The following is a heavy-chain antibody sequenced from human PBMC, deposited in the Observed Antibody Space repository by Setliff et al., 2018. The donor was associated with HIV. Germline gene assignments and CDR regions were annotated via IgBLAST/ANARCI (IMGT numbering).Heavy chain of an antibody. D-gene: IGHD6-13*01. CDR2: IKHSGST. CDR3: ARVSCSSWYSIPRYYYYSMDV. CDR1: GGSFSGYC. J-gene: IGHJ6*03. V-gene: IGHV4-34*01. Sequence: PSETLSLTCAVYGGSFSGYCWSWIRQPPGKGLEWIGEIKHSGSTNYNPSLKSRVTTSVDTSKNQFFLKLSSVTAADTAVYYCARVSCSSWYSIPRYYYYSMDVWGTGTTVTVSS.